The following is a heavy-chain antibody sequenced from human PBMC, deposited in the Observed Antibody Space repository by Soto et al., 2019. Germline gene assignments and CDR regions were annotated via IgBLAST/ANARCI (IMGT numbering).Heavy chain of an antibody. CDR3: ARRGAGGYNFDY. Sequence: PSETLSLTCFVSGGSIATTNFYWGWIRQATGAGLEWIGIIHESGVTNYNPSFNSRVTVSVDTSKNQFSLKVSSVTAADTAVYYCARRGAGGYNFDYWGQGILVTVS. CDR2: IHESGVT. V-gene: IGHV4-39*01. CDR1: GGSIATTNFY. D-gene: IGHD5-12*01. J-gene: IGHJ4*02.